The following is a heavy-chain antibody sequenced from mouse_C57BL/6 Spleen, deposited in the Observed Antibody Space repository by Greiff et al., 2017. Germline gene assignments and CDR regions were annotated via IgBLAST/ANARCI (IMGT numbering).Heavy chain of an antibody. D-gene: IGHD2-4*01. J-gene: IGHJ1*03. Sequence: VQLKESGPGLVKPSQSLSLTCSVTGYSITSGYYWNWIRQFPGNKLEWMGYISYDGSNNYNPSLKNRISITRDTSKNQFFLKLNSVTTEDTATYYCAREGDYPWYFDVWGTGTTVTVSS. V-gene: IGHV3-6*01. CDR2: ISYDGSN. CDR3: AREGDYPWYFDV. CDR1: GYSITSGYY.